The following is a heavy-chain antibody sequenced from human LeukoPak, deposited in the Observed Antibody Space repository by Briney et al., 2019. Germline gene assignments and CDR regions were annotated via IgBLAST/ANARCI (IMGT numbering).Heavy chain of an antibody. CDR3: AIGGTYGSGS. J-gene: IGHJ4*02. Sequence: PGGSLRLSCAASGFTFARTWMHWVRQAPGNGLEWGSLINNDGSTTNYADSGKGRFTISRDNAKNTVYLQMNSLRAEDAAVYYCAIGGTYGSGSWGQGTLVTVSS. V-gene: IGHV3-74*01. D-gene: IGHD3-10*01. CDR2: INNDGSTT. CDR1: GFTFARTW.